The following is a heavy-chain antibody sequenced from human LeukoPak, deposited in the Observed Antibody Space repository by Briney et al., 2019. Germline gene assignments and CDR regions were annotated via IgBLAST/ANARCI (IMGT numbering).Heavy chain of an antibody. CDR3: ARGITVTTYYYYGMDV. J-gene: IGHJ6*02. CDR1: GGSISSYY. CDR2: IYYSGST. V-gene: IGHV4-59*01. Sequence: SETLSLTCTVSGGSISSYYWSWIRQPPGKGLERIGYIYYSGSTNYNPSLKSRVTISVDTSKNQFSLKLSSVTAADTAVYYCARGITVTTYYYYGMDVCGQGTTVTVSS. D-gene: IGHD4-17*01.